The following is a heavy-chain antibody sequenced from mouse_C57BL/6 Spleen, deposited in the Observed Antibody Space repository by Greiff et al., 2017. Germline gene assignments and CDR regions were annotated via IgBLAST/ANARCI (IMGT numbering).Heavy chain of an antibody. V-gene: IGHV1-74*01. CDR2: IHPSDSDT. D-gene: IGHD2-1*01. CDR1: GYTFTSYW. Sequence: QVQLLQPGAGLVKPGASVKVSCKASGYTFTSYWMPWVQQSPGQGLEWIGKIHPSDSDTNYNQKLKGQSTFTVDKSTSTAYLQLSRLTSEDSAVYYCAPFLPGFYDCGGKGTTLTVAS. J-gene: IGHJ2*01. CDR3: APFLPGFYDC.